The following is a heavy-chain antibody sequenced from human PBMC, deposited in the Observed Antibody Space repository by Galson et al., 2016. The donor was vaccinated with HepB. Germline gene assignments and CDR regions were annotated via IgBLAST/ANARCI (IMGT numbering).Heavy chain of an antibody. CDR2: IGATGGTT. CDR1: GFTFSSYA. Sequence: SLRLSCAASGFTFSSYAMTWVRQAPGKGLQWVSAIGATGGTTYYGESVKGRFTISRDNSKNTLYLQMNSLRAEDTAVYYCVKESPVRGNHFEYWGQGTLVTVSS. J-gene: IGHJ4*02. D-gene: IGHD3-16*01. CDR3: VKESPVRGNHFEY. V-gene: IGHV3-23*01.